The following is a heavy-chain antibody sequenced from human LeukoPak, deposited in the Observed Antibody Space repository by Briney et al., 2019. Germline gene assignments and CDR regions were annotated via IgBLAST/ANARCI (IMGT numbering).Heavy chain of an antibody. J-gene: IGHJ5*02. V-gene: IGHV1-69*04. D-gene: IGHD2-15*01. CDR3: ARVVVAAPDWFDP. CDR2: IIPILGIA. Sequence: SVEVSCKASGGTFSSYAISWVRQAPGQGLEWMGRIIPILGIANYAQKFQGRVTITADKSTSTAYMELSSLRSEDTAVYYCARVVVAAPDWFDPWGQGTLVTVSS. CDR1: GGTFSSYA.